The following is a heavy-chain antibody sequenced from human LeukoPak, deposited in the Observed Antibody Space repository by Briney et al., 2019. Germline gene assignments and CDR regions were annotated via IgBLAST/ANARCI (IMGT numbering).Heavy chain of an antibody. V-gene: IGHV4-4*07. CDR2: IYTSGST. CDR1: GGSISSYY. J-gene: IGHJ6*02. Sequence: SETLSLTCTVSGGSISSYYWSWIRQPAGKGLEWIGRIYTSGSTNYNPSLKSRVTMSVVTSKNQFSLKLSSVTAADTAVYYCARDLVVVVAATYYYYYGMDVWGQGTTVTVSS. D-gene: IGHD2-15*01. CDR3: ARDLVVVVAATYYYYYGMDV.